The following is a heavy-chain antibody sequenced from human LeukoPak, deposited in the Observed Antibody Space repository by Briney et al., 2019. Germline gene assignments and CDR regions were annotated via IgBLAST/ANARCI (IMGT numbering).Heavy chain of an antibody. J-gene: IGHJ4*02. D-gene: IGHD3-22*01. Sequence: GGSLRLSCSASGFTFSASWMNWVRQAPGKGLEWVADIKQDGSEKYYVDSVKGRFTISRDNAKNSLHLHLNSLRAEDTAVYYCARGDYYDRRFDNWGQGTLVTVSS. CDR3: ARGDYYDRRFDN. V-gene: IGHV3-7*02. CDR1: GFTFSASW. CDR2: IKQDGSEK.